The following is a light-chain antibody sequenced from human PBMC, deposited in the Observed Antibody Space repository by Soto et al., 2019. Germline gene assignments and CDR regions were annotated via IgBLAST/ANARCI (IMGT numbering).Light chain of an antibody. V-gene: IGKV1-5*01. CDR2: DAS. CDR1: QSISSW. Sequence: DIHMTQSPSTLSASVGYRFTITCLASQSISSWLAWYQQKPGKAPKLLIYDASSLESGVPSRFSGSGSGTEFTLTISSLQPDDFATYYCQQYNSYPITFGQGTRLEIK. J-gene: IGKJ5*01. CDR3: QQYNSYPIT.